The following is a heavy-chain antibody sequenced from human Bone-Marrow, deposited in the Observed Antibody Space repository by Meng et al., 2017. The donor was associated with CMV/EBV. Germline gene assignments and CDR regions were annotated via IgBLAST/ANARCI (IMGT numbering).Heavy chain of an antibody. CDR3: GKDGLTILGVAADY. CDR1: GFTFGSYA. CDR2: TYSCDSGT. D-gene: IGHD3-3*01. V-gene: IGHV3-23*03. Sequence: GGSLRLSCAASGFTFGSYAMSWVRETPGKGLEWVSVTYSCDSGTYYADSVKGRFTISRDNSKNTLYLQMTSRRAEDTAVYYCGKDGLTILGVAADYWGQGTLVTVSS. J-gene: IGHJ4*02.